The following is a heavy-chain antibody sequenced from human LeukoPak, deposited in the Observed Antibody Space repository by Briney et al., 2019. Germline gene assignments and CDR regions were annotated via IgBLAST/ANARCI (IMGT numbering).Heavy chain of an antibody. CDR1: GFTFNNFA. CDR2: ISGSGGST. Sequence: GGSLRLSCAASGFTFNNFAMSWVRQAPGKGLEWVSAISGSGGSTYYADSVKGRFTISRDNAKNSLYLQMNSLRAEDTAVYYCASAFYDILTGYPEYYFDYWGQGTLVTVSS. CDR3: ASAFYDILTGYPEYYFDY. V-gene: IGHV3-23*01. J-gene: IGHJ4*02. D-gene: IGHD3-9*01.